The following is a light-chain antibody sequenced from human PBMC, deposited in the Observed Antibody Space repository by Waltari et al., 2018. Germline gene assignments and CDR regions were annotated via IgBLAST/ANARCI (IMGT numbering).Light chain of an antibody. J-gene: IGKJ1*01. Sequence: DIQMTQSPSSLSASVGDRVPITCRASQSISTYLNWYQQIPGKAPKLLIYATSNLQSGVPSRFSGSGSGTHFTLTISSLQPEDFSIYYCQQSYTSPWTFGQGTRVEIK. CDR3: QQSYTSPWT. V-gene: IGKV1-39*01. CDR1: QSISTY. CDR2: ATS.